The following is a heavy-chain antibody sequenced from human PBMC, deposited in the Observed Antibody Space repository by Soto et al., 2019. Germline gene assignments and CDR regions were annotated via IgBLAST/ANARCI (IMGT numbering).Heavy chain of an antibody. J-gene: IGHJ4*02. CDR1: GGTFSSYA. V-gene: IGHV1-2*04. CDR2: INPNSGGT. D-gene: IGHD6-13*01. Sequence: GASVKVSCKASGGTFSSYAISWVRQAPGQGLEWMGWINPNSGGTNYAQKFQGWVTMTRDTSISTAYMELSRLRSDDTAVYYCARGPGIAAAGPFDYWGQGTLVTVSS. CDR3: ARGPGIAAAGPFDY.